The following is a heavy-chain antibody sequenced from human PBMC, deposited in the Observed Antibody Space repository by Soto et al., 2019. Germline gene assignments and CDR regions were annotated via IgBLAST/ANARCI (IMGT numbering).Heavy chain of an antibody. CDR2: ITSSGGST. D-gene: IGHD2-21*02. CDR3: AKGLEASVTAVDY. CDR1: GFTFSNYA. Sequence: GGSLRLSCEASGFTFSNYAMNWVRQSQGKGLEWVSIITSSGGSTYYADSVKGRFAISRDNSKNTLYLQMNSLTVADTAVYFCAKGLEASVTAVDYWGPGTLVTVSS. J-gene: IGHJ4*02. V-gene: IGHV3-23*01.